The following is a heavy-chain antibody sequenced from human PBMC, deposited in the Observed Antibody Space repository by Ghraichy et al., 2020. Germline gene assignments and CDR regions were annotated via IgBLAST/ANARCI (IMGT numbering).Heavy chain of an antibody. CDR2: ISASGGST. D-gene: IGHD1-20*01. Sequence: GGSLRLSCAASGITFGSYAMSWVRQAPGKGLEWVSGISASGGSTYYADSVKGRFTISRDNSKNTLYLQMNSLRAEDTAAYFCAKARYNWNDGNDAFDIWGQGTKVTVSS. CDR1: GITFGSYA. CDR3: AKARYNWNDGNDAFDI. J-gene: IGHJ3*02. V-gene: IGHV3-23*01.